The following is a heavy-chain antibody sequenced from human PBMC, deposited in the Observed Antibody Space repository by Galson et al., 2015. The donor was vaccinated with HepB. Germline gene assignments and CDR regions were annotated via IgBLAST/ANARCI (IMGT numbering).Heavy chain of an antibody. CDR1: GYNFSSYW. CDR2: IYPGDSDT. D-gene: IGHD2-2*02. Sequence: QSGAEVKKPGESLKISCKGSGYNFSSYWIAWVRQMPGKGLEWMGIIYPGDSDTRYSPSFQGQVTISADKSISTAYLQWSSLKASDTAMYYCARVPAAIWVLGEYGWFDPWGQGTLVTVSS. CDR3: ARVPAAIWVLGEYGWFDP. V-gene: IGHV5-51*03. J-gene: IGHJ5*02.